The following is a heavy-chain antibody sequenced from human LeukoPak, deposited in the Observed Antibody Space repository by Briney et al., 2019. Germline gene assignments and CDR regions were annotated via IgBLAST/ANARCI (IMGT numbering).Heavy chain of an antibody. CDR2: IYYSGST. CDR3: ARGEYSGSYYYSDY. D-gene: IGHD1-26*01. CDR1: GGSISSYY. V-gene: IGHV4-59*01. Sequence: SETLSLTCTVSGGSISSYYWSWIRQPPGKGLEWIGYIYYSGSTNYNPSLKSRVTISVDTSKNQFSLKLSSVTAADTAVYYCARGEYSGSYYYSDYWGQGTLVTVSS. J-gene: IGHJ4*02.